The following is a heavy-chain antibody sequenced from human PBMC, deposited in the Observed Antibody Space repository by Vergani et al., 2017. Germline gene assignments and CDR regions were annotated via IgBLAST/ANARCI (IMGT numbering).Heavy chain of an antibody. Sequence: QSQLVQSGDEVKKPGASVKVSCKPSGYSFINYGISWVRQAPGQGLEWLGWVSPYNGKTKYGQKIKGRVTMTTNTSTRTAYMQLRSLTFDYTAVYYCAREGFYYNIRGTYHPPSYYGMGVWGQGTKVTVAS. CDR1: GYSFINYG. V-gene: IGHV1-18*01. CDR3: AREGFYYNIRGTYHPPSYYGMGV. D-gene: IGHD3-9*01. J-gene: IGHJ6*02. CDR2: VSPYNGKT.